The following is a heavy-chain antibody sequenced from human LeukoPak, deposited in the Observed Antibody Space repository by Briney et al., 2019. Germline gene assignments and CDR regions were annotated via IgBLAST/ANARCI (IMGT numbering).Heavy chain of an antibody. Sequence: SETLSLTCTVSGYSISSGYYWGWIRQPPGKGLEWIGSIYHSGSTYYNPSLKSRVTISVDTSKNQFSLNLNSVTAADTAVYFCARDPGYSYGFFDYWGQGTLVTVSS. D-gene: IGHD5-18*01. CDR1: GYSISSGYY. J-gene: IGHJ4*02. V-gene: IGHV4-38-2*02. CDR2: IYHSGST. CDR3: ARDPGYSYGFFDY.